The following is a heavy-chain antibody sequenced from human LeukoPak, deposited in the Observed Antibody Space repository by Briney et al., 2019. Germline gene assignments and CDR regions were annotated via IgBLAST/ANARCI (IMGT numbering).Heavy chain of an antibody. CDR2: IIPILGIA. J-gene: IGHJ4*02. D-gene: IGHD3-10*01. CDR3: AREERITMVRGVI. V-gene: IGHV1-69*04. Sequence: ASVKVSCKASGGTFSSYAISWVRQAPGQGLEWMGRIIPILGIANYAQKFQGRVTITADKSTSTAYMKLSSLRSEDTAVYYCAREERITMVRGVIWGQGTLVTVSS. CDR1: GGTFSSYA.